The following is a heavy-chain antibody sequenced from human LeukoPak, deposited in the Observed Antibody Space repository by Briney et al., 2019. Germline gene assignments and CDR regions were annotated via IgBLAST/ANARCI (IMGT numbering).Heavy chain of an antibody. CDR2: ISSSGSTI. CDR3: ARAPTTKTGTKDYYYSGMDV. D-gene: IGHD1-1*01. V-gene: IGHV3-11*01. Sequence: GGSLRLSCAASGFTFSDYYMSWIRQAPGKGLEWVSYISSSGSTIYYADSVKGRFTISRDNAKNSLYLQMNSLRAEDTAVYYCARAPTTKTGTKDYYYSGMDVWGQGTTVTVSS. J-gene: IGHJ6*02. CDR1: GFTFSDYY.